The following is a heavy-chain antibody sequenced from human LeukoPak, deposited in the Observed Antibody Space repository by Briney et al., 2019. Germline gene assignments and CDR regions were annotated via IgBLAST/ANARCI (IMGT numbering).Heavy chain of an antibody. CDR2: IDHSGST. D-gene: IGHD3-10*01. V-gene: IGHV4-34*01. CDR3: ARSRYYALTYFDY. CDR1: GGSFSGYY. J-gene: IGHJ4*02. Sequence: SETLSLTCAVYGGSFSGYYWSWIRQPPGKGLEWIGEIDHSGSTNYNPSLKGRVTISVDTSKNQFSLKLSSVTAADTAVYYCARSRYYALTYFDYWGQGTLVTVSS.